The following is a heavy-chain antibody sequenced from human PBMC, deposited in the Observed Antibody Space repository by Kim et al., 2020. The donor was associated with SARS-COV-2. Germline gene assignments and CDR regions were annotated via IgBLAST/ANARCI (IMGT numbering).Heavy chain of an antibody. V-gene: IGHV1-46*01. D-gene: IGHD3-22*01. J-gene: IGHJ6*02. Sequence: ASVKVSCKASGYTFTSYYMHWVRQAPGQGLEWMGIINPSGGSTSYAQKFQGRVTMTRDTSTSTVYMELSSLRSEDTAVYYCARDQIGPVHPMIVVVNYYYYGMDVWGQGTTVTVSS. CDR3: ARDQIGPVHPMIVVVNYYYYGMDV. CDR1: GYTFTSYY. CDR2: INPSGGST.